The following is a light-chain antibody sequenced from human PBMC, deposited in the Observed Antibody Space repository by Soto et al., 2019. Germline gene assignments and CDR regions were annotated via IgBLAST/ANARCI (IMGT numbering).Light chain of an antibody. CDR2: AAS. J-gene: IGKJ3*01. CDR1: QDIEKW. V-gene: IGKV1-12*01. CDR3: HQAGTFPFT. Sequence: GDSLNITCRASQDIEKWLAWYQQKPGRAPKVLIYAASHLESGVPSRFSGSGSGTEFSLTISSLQTEDFATYFCHQAGTFPFTFGPGTKVYIK.